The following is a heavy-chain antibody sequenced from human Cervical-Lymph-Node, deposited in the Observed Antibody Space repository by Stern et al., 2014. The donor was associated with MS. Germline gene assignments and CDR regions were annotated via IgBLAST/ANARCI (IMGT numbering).Heavy chain of an antibody. D-gene: IGHD4-17*01. CDR2: INPTGDNA. CDR1: GYSFTTYY. CDR3: ATSVTTLSQFDY. J-gene: IGHJ4*02. Sequence: VQLVQSGAEVKQPGASVKVPCKASGYSFTTYYVQWVRQAPGHGLEWMGTINPTGDNADYAQKFQGRVTMTRDTSTSTVHMELTSLRSDDTAVYYCATSVTTLSQFDYWGQGTLVTVSS. V-gene: IGHV1-46*01.